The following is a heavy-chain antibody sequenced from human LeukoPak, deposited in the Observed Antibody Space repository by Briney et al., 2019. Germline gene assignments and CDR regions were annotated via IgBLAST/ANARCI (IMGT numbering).Heavy chain of an antibody. V-gene: IGHV5-51*01. D-gene: IGHD3-10*01. Sequence: GASLKISCKASGCFFTSYWIGWVRRMPGKGLEWMGIIYPGDSDTRYSPSFQGQVTISVDKAITTAYLQWSSLRASDTAMYYCARRYYGAGSYQGYMDVWGKGTMVTVSS. CDR1: GCFFTSYW. CDR3: ARRYYGAGSYQGYMDV. CDR2: IYPGDSDT. J-gene: IGHJ6*03.